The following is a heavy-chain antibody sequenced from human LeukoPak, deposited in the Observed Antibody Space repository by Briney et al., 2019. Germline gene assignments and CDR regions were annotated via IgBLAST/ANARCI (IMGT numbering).Heavy chain of an antibody. CDR3: AVVPAAVDAFAI. D-gene: IGHD2-2*01. J-gene: IGHJ3*02. CDR2: VDPEDGET. Sequence: ASVKVSCKVSGYTLTELSMHWVRQAPGKGLEWIGGVDPEDGETIYAQKFQGRVTMTENTSTDTAYMQLSSLRSEYTAVSYCAVVPAAVDAFAIWGQGTMVTVSS. V-gene: IGHV1-24*01. CDR1: GYTLTELS.